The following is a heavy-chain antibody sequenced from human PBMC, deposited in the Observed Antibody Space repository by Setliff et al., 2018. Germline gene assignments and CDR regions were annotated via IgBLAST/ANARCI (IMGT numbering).Heavy chain of an antibody. D-gene: IGHD7-27*01. V-gene: IGHV3-21*01. CDR2: ISSSSSYI. J-gene: IGHJ6*02. Sequence: PGESLKISCAASGFTFSSYSMNWVRQAPGKGLEWVSSISSSSSYIYYADSVKGRFTISRDNAKNSLYLQMNSLRAEDTAVYYCASRRNWGRSWYYYYGMDVWGQGTTVTVSS. CDR1: GFTFSSYS. CDR3: ASRRNWGRSWYYYYGMDV.